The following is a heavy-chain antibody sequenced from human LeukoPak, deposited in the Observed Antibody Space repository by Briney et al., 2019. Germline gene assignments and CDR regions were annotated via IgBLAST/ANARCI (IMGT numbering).Heavy chain of an antibody. CDR3: ALGELELRGTGAFDI. CDR2: ISSNGGST. CDR1: GFTFSSYA. V-gene: IGHV3-64*01. J-gene: IGHJ3*02. D-gene: IGHD1-7*01. Sequence: PGGSLRLSCATSGFTFSSYAMHWVRQAPGKGLEYVSAISSNGGSTYYANSVKGRFTISRDNSKNTLYLQMGSLRAEDMAVYYCALGELELRGTGAFDIWGQGTMVTVSS.